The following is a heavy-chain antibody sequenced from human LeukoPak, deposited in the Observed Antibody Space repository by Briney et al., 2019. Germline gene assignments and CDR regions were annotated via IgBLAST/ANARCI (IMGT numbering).Heavy chain of an antibody. Sequence: QPGGSLRLSCAASGFTFSSYGMHWVRQAPGKGLEWVAVMSYDGSNKYYADSVKGRFTISRDNSKNTLYLQMNSLRAEDTAVYYCAKGGGQLDNPNFDYWGQGTLVTVSS. V-gene: IGHV3-30*18. CDR3: AKGGGQLDNPNFDY. CDR2: MSYDGSNK. D-gene: IGHD1-1*01. CDR1: GFTFSSYG. J-gene: IGHJ4*02.